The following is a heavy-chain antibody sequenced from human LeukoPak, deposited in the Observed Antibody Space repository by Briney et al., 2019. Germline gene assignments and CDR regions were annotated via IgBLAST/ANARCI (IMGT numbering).Heavy chain of an antibody. Sequence: PSETLSLTCTVSGGSISSYYWSWIRQPPGKGLEWIGYIYYSGSTNYNPPLKSRVTISVDTSKNQFSLKLSSVTAADTAVYYCARSRSSAIRSWGQGTLVTVSS. CDR1: GGSISSYY. J-gene: IGHJ4*02. CDR3: ARSRSSAIRS. V-gene: IGHV4-59*01. D-gene: IGHD2-2*02. CDR2: IYYSGST.